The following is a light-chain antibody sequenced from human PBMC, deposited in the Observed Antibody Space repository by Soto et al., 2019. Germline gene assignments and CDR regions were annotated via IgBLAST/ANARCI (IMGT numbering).Light chain of an antibody. J-gene: IGKJ1*01. V-gene: IGKV1-5*01. CDR1: QDISRW. CDR2: DAS. CDR3: QQYNGYRTWT. Sequence: DIHMTQSPSTLSASVGDRVTINCRASQDISRWLAWYQQKPGKAPKVLIWDASSLQRGVPSRFTGSGSGTEFTLTINGLQPDDFATYYCQQYNGYRTWTFGQGTKV.